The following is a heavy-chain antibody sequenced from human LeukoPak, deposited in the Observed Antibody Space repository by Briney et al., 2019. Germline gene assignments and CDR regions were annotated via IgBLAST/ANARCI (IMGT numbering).Heavy chain of an antibody. CDR2: ISGSGGST. CDR1: GFTFSSYA. V-gene: IGHV3-23*01. CDR3: ARGIAYCGGDCPGYFDY. Sequence: PGGSLRLSCAASGFTFSSYAMSWVRQAPGKGLEWVSAISGSGGSTYYADSVKGRFTISRDNSKNTLYLQMNSLRAEDTAVYYCARGIAYCGGDCPGYFDYWGQGTLVTVSS. D-gene: IGHD2-21*02. J-gene: IGHJ4*02.